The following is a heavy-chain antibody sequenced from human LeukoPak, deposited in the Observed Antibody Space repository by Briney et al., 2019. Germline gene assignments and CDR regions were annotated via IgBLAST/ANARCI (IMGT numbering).Heavy chain of an antibody. J-gene: IGHJ6*02. CDR1: GFSFSSYA. D-gene: IGHD3-3*01. CDR3: ANSDYDFWSGYVMAGGYYYGMDV. V-gene: IGHV3-30*18. Sequence: GGSLRLSCAASGFSFSSYAMSWVRQAPGEGLEWVAVISYDGSNKYYADSVKGRFTISRDNSKNTLYLQMNSLRAEDTAVYYCANSDYDFWSGYVMAGGYYYGMDVWGQGTTVTVSS. CDR2: ISYDGSNK.